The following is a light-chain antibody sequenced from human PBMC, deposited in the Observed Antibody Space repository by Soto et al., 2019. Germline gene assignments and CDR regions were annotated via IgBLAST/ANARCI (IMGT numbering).Light chain of an antibody. Sequence: EIVMTQSPATLSVSPGERATLSCRASQSVSSNLAWYQQKPGQAPRLLIYGASTRATGIPGRFSGSGSGTEFTLTISSLQSEDFAVYYCQQYSTSPITFGQGTRLEIK. J-gene: IGKJ5*01. CDR1: QSVSSN. CDR2: GAS. V-gene: IGKV3-15*01. CDR3: QQYSTSPIT.